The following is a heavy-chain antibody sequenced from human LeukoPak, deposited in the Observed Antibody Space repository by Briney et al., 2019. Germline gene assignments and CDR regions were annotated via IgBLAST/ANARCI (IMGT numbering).Heavy chain of an antibody. J-gene: IGHJ6*02. V-gene: IGHV4-61*01. D-gene: IGHD3-3*01. Sequence: SETLSLTCTVSGVSVSSGSYYWSWIRQPPGKGLEWIGYIYYSGSTNYNPSLKSRVTISVDTSKNQFSLKLSSVTAADTAVYYCARDPTYYDFWSGYYTPYGMDVWGQGTTVTVSS. CDR2: IYYSGST. CDR1: GVSVSSGSYY. CDR3: ARDPTYYDFWSGYYTPYGMDV.